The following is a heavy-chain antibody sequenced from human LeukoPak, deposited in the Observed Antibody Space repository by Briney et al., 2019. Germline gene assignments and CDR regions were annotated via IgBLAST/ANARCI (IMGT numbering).Heavy chain of an antibody. V-gene: IGHV4-34*09. Sequence: PSETLSLTCAVYGGSFSGYYWSWIRQPPGKGLEWIGEINHSGSTNYNPSLKSRLTISLDTSKNQFSLKLSSVTAADTAVYYCARDGGADASDIWGQGTMVTVSS. CDR3: ARDGGADASDI. J-gene: IGHJ3*02. D-gene: IGHD4-17*01. CDR2: INHSGST. CDR1: GGSFSGYY.